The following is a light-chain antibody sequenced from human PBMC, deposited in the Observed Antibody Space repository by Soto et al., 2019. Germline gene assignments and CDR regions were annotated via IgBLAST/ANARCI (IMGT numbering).Light chain of an antibody. CDR3: QTWGTGIHVV. CDR2: LDSDGSH. V-gene: IGLV4-69*01. J-gene: IGLJ2*01. CDR1: SGHSSYA. Sequence: QLVLTQSPAASASLGASVKLTCTLSSGHSSYAIEWHQQQPEKGPRYLMKLDSDGSHTKGDAIPDRFSGSSSGAERYLTISSLQSEDEADDSCQTWGTGIHVVFGGGTKLTVL.